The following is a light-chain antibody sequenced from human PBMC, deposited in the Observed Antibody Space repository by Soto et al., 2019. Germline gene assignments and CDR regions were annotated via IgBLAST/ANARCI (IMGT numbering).Light chain of an antibody. Sequence: DIQMTQSPSFLSASVGDRVSITCRASQTINRFLNWYQQKPGKAPRLLIHSASILESGLPSRISGSGSGTDSTLTISGLQPEDFATYHCQQTDSIPYTFGQGTKLAIK. V-gene: IGKV1-39*01. CDR3: QQTDSIPYT. CDR1: QTINRF. CDR2: SAS. J-gene: IGKJ2*01.